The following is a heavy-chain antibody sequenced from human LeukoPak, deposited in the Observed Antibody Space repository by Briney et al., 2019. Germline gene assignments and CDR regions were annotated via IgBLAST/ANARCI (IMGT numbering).Heavy chain of an antibody. Sequence: GSLRLSCAASGFTFSSYAMHWVRQAPGKGLEWVAVISYDGSNKYYADSVKGRFTISRDNSKNTLYLQMNSLRAGDTAVYYCARAKARRSWELLPLQHWGQGTLVTVSS. CDR2: ISYDGSNK. CDR3: ARAKARRSWELLPLQH. V-gene: IGHV3-30-3*01. CDR1: GFTFSSYA. J-gene: IGHJ1*01. D-gene: IGHD1-26*01.